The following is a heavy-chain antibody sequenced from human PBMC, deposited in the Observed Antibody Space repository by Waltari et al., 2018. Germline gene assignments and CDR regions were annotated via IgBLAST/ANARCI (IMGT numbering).Heavy chain of an antibody. CDR3: ARGYSSGWYPKRYYFDY. D-gene: IGHD6-19*01. V-gene: IGHV1-69*13. J-gene: IGHJ4*02. CDR2: IIPICGTA. CDR1: GGTFSSYA. Sequence: QVQLVQSGAEVKKPGSSVKVSCKASGGTFSSYAISWVRQAPGQGLEWMGGIIPICGTANYAQKCQGRVTITADESTSTAYMELSSLRSEDTAVYYCARGYSSGWYPKRYYFDYWGQGTLVTVSS.